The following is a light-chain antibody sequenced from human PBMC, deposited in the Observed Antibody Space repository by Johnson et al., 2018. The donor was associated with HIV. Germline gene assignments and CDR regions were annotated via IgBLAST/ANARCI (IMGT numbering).Light chain of an antibody. Sequence: QSVLTQPPSVSAAPGQKVTISCFGSDSNIGNNYVSWYQQLPGTAPKLLIYDNDKRPSGIPDRFSGSKSGTSATLGITGLQTGDEADYYCETWDSSLSGVVGTGTKFTVL. CDR2: DND. V-gene: IGLV1-51*01. CDR3: ETWDSSLSGV. CDR1: DSNIGNNY. J-gene: IGLJ1*01.